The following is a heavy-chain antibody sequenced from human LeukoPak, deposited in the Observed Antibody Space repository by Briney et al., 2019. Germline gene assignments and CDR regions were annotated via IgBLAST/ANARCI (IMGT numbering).Heavy chain of an antibody. J-gene: IGHJ4*02. CDR1: GFTFSSYE. V-gene: IGHV3-23*01. CDR3: AKGRVRQFDPFDY. CDR2: ISGSGVTT. D-gene: IGHD1-1*01. Sequence: PGGSLRLSCAASGFTFSSYEMNWVRQAPGKGLEWVSFISGSGVTTNYADSVKGRFTISRDNSKNTLYLQMNSLRAEDTAVYYCAKGRVRQFDPFDYWGQGTLVTVSS.